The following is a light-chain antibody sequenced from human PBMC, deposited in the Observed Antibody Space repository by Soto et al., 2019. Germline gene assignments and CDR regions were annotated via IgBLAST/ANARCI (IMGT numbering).Light chain of an antibody. V-gene: IGLV2-14*03. CDR3: SSFTSSMTNV. CDR1: SGDVGGSNS. Sequence: QSALTPPASVSGSPGESITISCTGTSGDVGGSNSVSWYQHHPGKTPKLILSDVGDRPSGVSYRFSGSKSGNTASLTISRLQAADEADYFCSSFTSSMTNVFGSGTKLPVL. CDR2: DVG. J-gene: IGLJ1*01.